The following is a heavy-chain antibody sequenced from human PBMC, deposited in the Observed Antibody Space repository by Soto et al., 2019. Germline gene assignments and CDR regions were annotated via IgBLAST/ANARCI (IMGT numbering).Heavy chain of an antibody. CDR2: FTSGGST. J-gene: IGHJ4*02. CDR3: ARTDKYNSQSSGWANRFDY. CDR1: GFIFSNYA. Sequence: EVQLLESGGDLVQPGGSLRLSCAASGFIFSNYAMTWVRQAPGKGPEWVSTFTSGGSTYYRDTVKGRFTISRDNYKNTLYLQMNILRAYDTAVYYCARTDKYNSQSSGWANRFDYWGQGALVTVSS. V-gene: IGHV3-23*01. D-gene: IGHD6-19*01.